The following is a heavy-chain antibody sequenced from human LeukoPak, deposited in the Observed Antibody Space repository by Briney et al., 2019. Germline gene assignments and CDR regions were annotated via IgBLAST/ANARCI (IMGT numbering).Heavy chain of an antibody. CDR1: GGTFSGYA. D-gene: IGHD6-13*01. CDR3: ASAPRYSSSWPNNWFDP. V-gene: IGHV1-69*13. CDR2: IIPIFGTA. J-gene: IGHJ5*02. Sequence: GASVKVSCKASGGTFSGYAISWVRQAPGQGLEWMGGIIPIFGTANYAQKFQGRVTITADESTSIAYMELSSLRSEDTAVYFCASAPRYSSSWPNNWFDPWGQGTLVTVSS.